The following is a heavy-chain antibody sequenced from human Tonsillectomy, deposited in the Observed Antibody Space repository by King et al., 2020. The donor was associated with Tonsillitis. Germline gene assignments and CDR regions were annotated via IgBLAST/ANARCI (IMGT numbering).Heavy chain of an antibody. V-gene: IGHV3-23*04. CDR3: AKGESGSGWYCYFDY. CDR1: GFTFSNYA. Sequence: VQLVESGGGLVQPGGSLRLSCAASGFTFSNYAIGWVRQAPGKGLEWVSTISATGITTYYADSVKGRFTISRDNSKNTLYLQMNSLRAEDTAIYYCAKGESGSGWYCYFDYWGQGALVTVSS. J-gene: IGHJ4*02. CDR2: ISATGITT. D-gene: IGHD6-13*01.